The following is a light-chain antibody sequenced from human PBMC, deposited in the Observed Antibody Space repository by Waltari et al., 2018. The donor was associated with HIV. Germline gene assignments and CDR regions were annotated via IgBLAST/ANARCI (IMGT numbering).Light chain of an antibody. CDR2: DAS. CDR3: QQYHQWPFT. V-gene: IGKV3-15*01. CDR1: QNVNSY. J-gene: IGKJ5*01. Sequence: EIVMTQSPATLSVSPGERVTLSCRASQNVNSYLGWFQQKPDQAPSLLIYDASSRATDTPVRFSASGSGTVFSLTISSLRSEDFAVYYCQQYHQWPFTFGRGTRLEIK.